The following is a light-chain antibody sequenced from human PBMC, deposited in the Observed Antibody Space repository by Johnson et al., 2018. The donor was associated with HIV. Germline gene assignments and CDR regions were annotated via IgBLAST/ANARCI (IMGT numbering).Light chain of an antibody. CDR3: GTWDSSLSASV. Sequence: QSVLTQPPSVSAAPGQKVTISCSGSSSNIGNNYVSWYQQLPGTAPKLLIYDNNKRPSGIPDRFSGSKSGTSATLGITGLQTGDEADYYCGTWDSSLSASVFGTGTNVTGL. J-gene: IGLJ1*01. CDR2: DNN. CDR1: SSNIGNNY. V-gene: IGLV1-51*01.